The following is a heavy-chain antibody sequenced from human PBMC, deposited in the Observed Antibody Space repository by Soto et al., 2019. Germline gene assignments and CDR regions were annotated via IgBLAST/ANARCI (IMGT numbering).Heavy chain of an antibody. Sequence: TLSLTCTVSGGSISSGGYYWAWIRQHPGRGLEWIGYIYYSGSTYYNPSLKSRVTISVDKSTNQCSPKLSSVTAADTAVYYCARDKYYYGSGEDGMDVWGQGTTVTLS. CDR3: ARDKYYYGSGEDGMDV. J-gene: IGHJ6*02. CDR1: GGSISSGGYY. V-gene: IGHV4-31*03. CDR2: IYYSGST. D-gene: IGHD3-10*01.